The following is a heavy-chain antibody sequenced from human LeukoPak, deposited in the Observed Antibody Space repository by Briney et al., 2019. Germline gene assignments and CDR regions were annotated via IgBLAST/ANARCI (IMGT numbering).Heavy chain of an antibody. J-gene: IGHJ4*02. CDR3: VQIFVDTGSSSLDY. CDR2: IDWDDDK. Sequence: SGPALVKPTQTLTLTCTFSGFSLSTAGMRVNWIRQPPGKALEWLARIDWDDDKFYSTSLKTRLTISKDTSKNQVVLTMTNMDPVDTATYYCVQIFVDTGSSSLDYWGQGTLVTVSS. CDR1: GFSLSTAGMR. V-gene: IGHV2-70*04. D-gene: IGHD1-26*01.